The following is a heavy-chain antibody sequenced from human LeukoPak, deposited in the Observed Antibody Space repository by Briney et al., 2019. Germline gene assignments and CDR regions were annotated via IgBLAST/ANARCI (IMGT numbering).Heavy chain of an antibody. CDR3: VRERHGTYYYDSSGYYPFDY. V-gene: IGHV4-34*01. D-gene: IGHD3-22*01. J-gene: IGHJ4*02. CDR2: INHSGST. CDR1: GGSFSGYY. Sequence: PSETLSLTCAVYGGSFSGYYWSWIRQPPGKGLEWIGEINHSGSTNYNPSLKSRVTISVDTSKNQFSLKLSSVTAADTAVYYCVRERHGTYYYDSSGYYPFDYWGQGTLVTVSS.